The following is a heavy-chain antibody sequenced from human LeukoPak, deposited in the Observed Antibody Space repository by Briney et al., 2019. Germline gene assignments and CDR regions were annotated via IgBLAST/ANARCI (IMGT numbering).Heavy chain of an antibody. D-gene: IGHD5-18*01. CDR3: ARSDTALVLDY. Sequence: TSETLSLTCTVSGGSISSSSYYWGWIRQPPGKGLECIGSMPYSGNTYYNPSLKSRAIISVDTSKNQFSQKLSSVTAADTAVYYCARSDTALVLDYWGQGTLVTVSS. CDR1: GGSISSSSYY. J-gene: IGHJ4*02. V-gene: IGHV4-39*01. CDR2: MPYSGNT.